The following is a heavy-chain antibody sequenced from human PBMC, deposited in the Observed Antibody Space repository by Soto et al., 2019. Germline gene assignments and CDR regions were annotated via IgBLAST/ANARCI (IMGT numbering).Heavy chain of an antibody. J-gene: IGHJ6*02. D-gene: IGHD6-13*01. CDR2: IKQDGSEK. CDR1: GFTVSSYW. Sequence: GGSLRLSCAASGFTVSSYWMSWVRQAPGKGLEWVAIIKQDGSEKYYVDSVKGRFTISRDNAKNSLYLQMNSLRAENTAVYYCARELPNSSSWYHYYYYGMDVWGQGTTVTVSS. V-gene: IGHV3-7*01. CDR3: ARELPNSSSWYHYYYYGMDV.